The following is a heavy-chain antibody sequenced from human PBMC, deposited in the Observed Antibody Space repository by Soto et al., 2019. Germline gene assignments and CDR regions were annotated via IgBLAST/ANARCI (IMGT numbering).Heavy chain of an antibody. J-gene: IGHJ4*02. CDR1: GGAIRNSIYY. CDR3: ARHRIAVAGPLDY. Sequence: SETLSLTCTVSGGAIRNSIYYWGWIRQPPGKGLEWIGTIYYDGSVAYSPSLKSRVTLSVDTSRNHFSVKINSVTAADTAVYFCARHRIAVAGPLDYWGQGALVTVSS. V-gene: IGHV4-39*01. D-gene: IGHD6-19*01. CDR2: IYYDGSV.